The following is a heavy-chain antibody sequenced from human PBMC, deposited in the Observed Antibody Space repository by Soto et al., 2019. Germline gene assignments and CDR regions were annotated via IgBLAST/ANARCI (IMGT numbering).Heavy chain of an antibody. V-gene: IGHV3-23*01. Sequence: GGSLRLSCAASGFTFSSYAMSWVRQAPGKGLEWVSAISGSGGSTYYADSVKGRFTISRDNSKNTLYLQMNSLRAEDTAVYYCAKRRPGIAVFYWYFDLWGRGTLVTVSS. J-gene: IGHJ2*01. CDR2: ISGSGGST. D-gene: IGHD6-19*01. CDR3: AKRRPGIAVFYWYFDL. CDR1: GFTFSSYA.